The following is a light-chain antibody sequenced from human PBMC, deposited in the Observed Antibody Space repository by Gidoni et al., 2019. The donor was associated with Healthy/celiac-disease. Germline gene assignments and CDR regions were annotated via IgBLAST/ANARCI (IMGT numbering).Light chain of an antibody. Sequence: IQITKSPSSLSASVGDRVTITCRAMPSISSYLNWYQQKPGKAPKLLIYAAASLQSGVPSRCSGSGSGTDVTLTISSLQPEDFATYYCQQSYNTPRTFGQGTKLEIK. CDR2: AAA. V-gene: IGKV1-39*01. J-gene: IGKJ2*01. CDR3: QQSYNTPRT. CDR1: PSISSY.